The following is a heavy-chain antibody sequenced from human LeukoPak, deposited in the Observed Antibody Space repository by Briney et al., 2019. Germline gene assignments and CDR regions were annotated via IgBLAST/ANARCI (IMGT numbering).Heavy chain of an antibody. Sequence: PGGSLRLSCAASGFTFSDYYMDWVRQAPGKGLEWVGRATNKANSYTTEYAASVKGRFTISRDDSRYSVYLQMNSLKTDDTAVYYCVKIGGDCYSSCFDYWGRGTLVTVSS. CDR2: ATNKANSYTT. CDR1: GFTFSDYY. V-gene: IGHV3-72*01. CDR3: VKIGGDCYSSCFDY. J-gene: IGHJ4*02. D-gene: IGHD2-21*02.